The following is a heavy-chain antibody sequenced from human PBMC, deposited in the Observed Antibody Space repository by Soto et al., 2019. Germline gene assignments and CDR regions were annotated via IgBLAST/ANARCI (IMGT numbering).Heavy chain of an antibody. Sequence: ASETLSLTWTVSGGSISSYYWSWIRQAPGKGLEWIGYIYYSGTTNYNPSLKSRVTISVDTSKNQFSLKLSSVTAADTAVYYCARVKVGWIDAFDIWGQGTMVSVSS. V-gene: IGHV4-59*01. CDR3: ARVKVGWIDAFDI. CDR2: IYYSGTT. D-gene: IGHD6-19*01. J-gene: IGHJ3*02. CDR1: GGSISSYY.